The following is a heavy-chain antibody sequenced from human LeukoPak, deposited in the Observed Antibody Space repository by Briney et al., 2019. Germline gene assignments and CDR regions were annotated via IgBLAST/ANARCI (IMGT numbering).Heavy chain of an antibody. CDR1: GFTLSSYC. J-gene: IGHJ6*03. D-gene: IGHD4-17*01. Sequence: PWRTLRLSCAASGFTLSSYCMHWVRQAPGKGLEWVAVICEDGSNKYYADSVKGRFTISRDNSKNTLYLQMNSLRAEDTAVYYCARVTVTTETYYYYYMDVWGKGTTVTVSS. V-gene: IGHV3-33*01. CDR2: ICEDGSNK. CDR3: ARVTVTTETYYYYYMDV.